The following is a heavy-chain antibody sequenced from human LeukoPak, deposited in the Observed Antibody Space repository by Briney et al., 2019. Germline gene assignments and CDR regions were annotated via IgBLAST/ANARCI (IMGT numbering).Heavy chain of an antibody. Sequence: GESLKISCKTSGFRFSSDWIGWVRPMPGKGLEWMGIIYPGDSDTKYSPSFQGQVTMTADKSISTASLQWNSLKASDTAMYYCARVMMVTATKYYFDYWGQGTLVTVSS. CDR2: IYPGDSDT. J-gene: IGHJ4*02. CDR3: ARVMMVTATKYYFDY. D-gene: IGHD2-21*02. CDR1: GFRFSSDW. V-gene: IGHV5-51*01.